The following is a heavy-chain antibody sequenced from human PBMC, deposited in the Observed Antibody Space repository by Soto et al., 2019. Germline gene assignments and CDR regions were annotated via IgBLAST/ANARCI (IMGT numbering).Heavy chain of an antibody. CDR2: IYYSGST. V-gene: IGHV4-39*01. J-gene: IGHJ3*02. Sequence: PSETLSLTCTVSGGSISSSSYYRGWIRQPPGKGLEWIGSIYYSGSTYYNPSLKSRVTISVDTSKNQFSLKLSSVTAADTAVYYCARQYYDILTGYYDHPDAFDIWGQGTMVTVSS. D-gene: IGHD3-9*01. CDR3: ARQYYDILTGYYDHPDAFDI. CDR1: GGSISSSSYY.